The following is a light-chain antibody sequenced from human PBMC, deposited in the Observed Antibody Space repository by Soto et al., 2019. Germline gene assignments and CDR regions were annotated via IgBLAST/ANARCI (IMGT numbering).Light chain of an antibody. CDR3: PQYGRSPRT. J-gene: IGKJ1*01. V-gene: IGKV3-20*01. CDR2: GAS. CDR1: QSVSSSY. Sequence: EIVLTQSPGTLSLSPGERATLSCRASQSVSSSYLAWYQQKPGQAPRLLIYGASSRATGTPDRFSGSGSGTDLTLTISRLEPEDFPVYCCPQYGRSPRTFGQGTKVEIK.